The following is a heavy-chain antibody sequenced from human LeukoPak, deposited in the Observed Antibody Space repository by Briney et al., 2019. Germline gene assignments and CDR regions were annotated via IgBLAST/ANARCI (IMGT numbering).Heavy chain of an antibody. CDR1: GGSISSGGYY. Sequence: SETLSLTCTVSGGSISSGGYYWSWIRQHPGKGLEWIGYIYYSGSTYYNPSLKSRVTISVDTSKNQFSLKLSSVTAADTAVYYCARMSGGRWDSSGSNYWGQGTLVTVSS. CDR3: ARMSGGRWDSSGSNY. V-gene: IGHV4-31*03. CDR2: IYYSGST. J-gene: IGHJ4*02. D-gene: IGHD3-22*01.